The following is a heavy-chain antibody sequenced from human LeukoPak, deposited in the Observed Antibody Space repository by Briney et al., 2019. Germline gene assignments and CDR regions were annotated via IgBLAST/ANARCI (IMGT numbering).Heavy chain of an antibody. CDR1: GYTFTGYY. CDR2: INPNSGGT. Sequence: ASVKVSCKASGYTFTGYYMHWVRQAPGQGLEWMGWINPNSGGTNYAQKFQGRVTMTRDTSISTAYMELSRLRFDDTAVYYCARGREQWLVSREDAFDIWGQGTMVTVSS. V-gene: IGHV1-2*02. J-gene: IGHJ3*02. D-gene: IGHD6-19*01. CDR3: ARGREQWLVSREDAFDI.